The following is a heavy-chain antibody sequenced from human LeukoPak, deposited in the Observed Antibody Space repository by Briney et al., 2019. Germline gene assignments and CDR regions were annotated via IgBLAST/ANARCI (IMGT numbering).Heavy chain of an antibody. J-gene: IGHJ4*02. V-gene: IGHV1-18*01. CDR2: ISAYNGDT. CDR3: ARRGDYFDY. D-gene: IGHD2-21*01. CDR1: GYSFTSYN. Sequence: ASVKVSCKASGYSFTSYNITWVRQAPGQGLEWMGWISAYNGDTHYAQKLQGRVTMTTDTSTTTAYMELRSLRSDDTAVYYCARRGDYFDYWGQGTLVTVSS.